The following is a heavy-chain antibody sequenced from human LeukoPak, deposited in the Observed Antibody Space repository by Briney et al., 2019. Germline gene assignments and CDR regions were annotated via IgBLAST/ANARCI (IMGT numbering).Heavy chain of an antibody. CDR2: IKSKTNGETT. D-gene: IGHD3-16*02. Sequence: GGSLRLSCAASGFTFSNAWMSWVRQAPGQGLEWVARIKSKTNGETTDYAAPVKGRFTISRDDSKNTLYLQMNSLKTEDTAVYYCTTDYYDYVWGSYRPDYWGQGTLVTVSS. J-gene: IGHJ4*02. V-gene: IGHV3-15*01. CDR3: TTDYYDYVWGSYRPDY. CDR1: GFTFSNAW.